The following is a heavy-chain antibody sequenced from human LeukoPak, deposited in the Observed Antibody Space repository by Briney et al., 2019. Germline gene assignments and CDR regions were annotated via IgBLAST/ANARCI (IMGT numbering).Heavy chain of an antibody. CDR2: ITSSFGRI. CDR3: ATDGRSSGWYGFDY. D-gene: IGHD6-19*01. V-gene: IGHV3-21*01. CDR1: GFTFSTYS. J-gene: IGHJ4*02. Sequence: GGSLRLSCAASGFTFSTYSMNWVRQAPGKGLEWVSSITSSFGRIYYADSLKGRITISRDNARSSLYLQLNSLRAEDTAVYYCATDGRSSGWYGFDYWGQGTLVTVSS.